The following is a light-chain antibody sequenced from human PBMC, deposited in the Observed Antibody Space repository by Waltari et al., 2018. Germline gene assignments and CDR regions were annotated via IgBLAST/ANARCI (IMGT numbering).Light chain of an antibody. CDR2: GAP. CDR1: QSVSSRY. CDR3: QQYGSTPRT. Sequence: EIVLSQSPGTLSLSPGEVATLPCRASQSVSSRYFAWYQQKPGQASRNLISGAPSRATGIPDRFSGSGSGKDFTLTISRLEPEDFAVYYCQQYGSTPRTFGGGTKVEIK. J-gene: IGKJ4*01. V-gene: IGKV3-20*01.